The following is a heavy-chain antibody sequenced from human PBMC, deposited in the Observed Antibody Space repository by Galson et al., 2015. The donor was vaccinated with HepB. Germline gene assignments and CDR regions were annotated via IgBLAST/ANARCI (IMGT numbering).Heavy chain of an antibody. Sequence: CAISGDSVSSNSAAWNWIRQSPSRGLEWLGRTYYRSKWYNDYAVSVKSRITIYPDTSKNQFSLLLNSVTPEDTAVYYCARTDIVVVVAEVREYYYYGMDVWGQGTTVTVSS. J-gene: IGHJ6*02. CDR2: TYYRSKWYN. CDR1: GDSVSSNSAA. V-gene: IGHV6-1*01. D-gene: IGHD2-15*01. CDR3: ARTDIVVVVAEVREYYYYGMDV.